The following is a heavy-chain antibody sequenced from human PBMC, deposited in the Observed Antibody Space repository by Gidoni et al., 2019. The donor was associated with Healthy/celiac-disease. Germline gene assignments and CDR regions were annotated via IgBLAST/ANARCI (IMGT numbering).Heavy chain of an antibody. CDR3: TTAPMVRGVTDDY. Sequence: EVQLVESGGGLVKPGGSLRLSCAASGFPFSNAWMNWVRQAPGKGLEWVGRIKSKTDGGTTDYAAPVKGRFTISRDDSKNTLYLQMNSLKTEDTAVYYCTTAPMVRGVTDDYWGQGTLVTVSS. CDR2: IKSKTDGGTT. CDR1: GFPFSNAW. V-gene: IGHV3-15*07. J-gene: IGHJ4*02. D-gene: IGHD3-10*01.